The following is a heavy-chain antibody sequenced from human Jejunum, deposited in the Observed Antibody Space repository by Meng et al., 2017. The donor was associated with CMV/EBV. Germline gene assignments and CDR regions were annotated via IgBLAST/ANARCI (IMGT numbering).Heavy chain of an antibody. CDR3: TRDAKYCVYTSCYGLGY. D-gene: IGHD2-2*01. V-gene: IGHV3-49*04. Sequence: DDSMSWVRQTPGKGLEWVGFISSKASGGTTDYAASFPPRFQRSRDDSKSIAYLQMNSLKTEDTAVYYCTRDAKYCVYTSCYGLGYWGQGTLVTVSS. CDR1: DDS. J-gene: IGHJ4*02. CDR2: ISSKASGGTT.